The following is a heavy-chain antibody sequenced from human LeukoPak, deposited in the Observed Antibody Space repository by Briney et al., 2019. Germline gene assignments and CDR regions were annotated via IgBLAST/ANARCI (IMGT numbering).Heavy chain of an antibody. CDR2: IYWDDDK. D-gene: IGHD3-22*01. Sequence: ESGPTLVKPTQTLTLTCTFSGFSLSTSGVAVGWIRQPPGKALEWLALIYWDDDKRYSPSLKSRLTITKDTSKNQVVLTMTNMDPVDTATYCCAHNYYYDSSGQPMYYFDYWGQGTLVTVSS. CDR3: AHNYYYDSSGQPMYYFDY. CDR1: GFSLSTSGVA. J-gene: IGHJ4*02. V-gene: IGHV2-5*02.